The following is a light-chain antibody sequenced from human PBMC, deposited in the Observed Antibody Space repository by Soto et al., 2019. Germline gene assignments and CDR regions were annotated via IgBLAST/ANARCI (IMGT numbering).Light chain of an antibody. Sequence: QAVVTQSPSASASLGASVKLTCTLSSGLSTYAIAWHQQQPEKGPRYLMKLNSDGSHSKGDGIPDRFSGSSSGAERYLTISSLQSEDEADYYCQTWGTGLWVFGGGTQLTVL. CDR3: QTWGTGLWV. CDR1: SGLSTYA. J-gene: IGLJ3*02. CDR2: LNSDGSH. V-gene: IGLV4-69*01.